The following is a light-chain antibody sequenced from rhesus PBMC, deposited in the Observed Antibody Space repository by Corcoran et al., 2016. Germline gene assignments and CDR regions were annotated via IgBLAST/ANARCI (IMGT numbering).Light chain of an antibody. CDR1: ENVNNY. CDR2: KAS. CDR3: QHSYGTPFT. Sequence: DIQMTQSPSSLSASVGDRVTITCRASENVNNYLHWYQQKPGKAPKLLFYKASTLQSGVPSRFSGSGSGTDFTLTIRSLQPEDFATYYCQHSYGTPFTFGPGTKLDIK. J-gene: IGKJ3*01. V-gene: IGKV1-74*01.